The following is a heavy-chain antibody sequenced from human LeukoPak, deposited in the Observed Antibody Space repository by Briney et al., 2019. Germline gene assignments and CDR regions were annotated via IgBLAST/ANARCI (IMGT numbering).Heavy chain of an antibody. CDR1: GGTFSSYA. J-gene: IGHJ4*02. CDR3: AISILTGYYNGDY. CDR2: IIPIFGTA. D-gene: IGHD3-9*01. Sequence: SVKVSSKASGGTFSSYAISWVRQAPGQGLEWMGGIIPIFGTANYAQKFQGRVTITTDESTSTAYMELSSLRSEDTAVYYCAISILTGYYNGDYWGQGALVTVSS. V-gene: IGHV1-69*05.